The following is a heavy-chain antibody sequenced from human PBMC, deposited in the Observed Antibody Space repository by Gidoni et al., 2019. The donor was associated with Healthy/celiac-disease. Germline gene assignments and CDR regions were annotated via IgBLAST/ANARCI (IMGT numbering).Heavy chain of an antibody. D-gene: IGHD3-3*01. CDR2: IYWDDDK. Sequence: QITLKESGPTLVKPKQTHTLTCTFSGFSLSTSGVGVGWIRQPPGKALEWRALIYWDDDKRYSPSLKSRLTITKDTSKNQVVLTMTNMDPVDTATYYCAHRRPRTIFGVDILAFDIWGQGTMVTVSS. CDR3: AHRRPRTIFGVDILAFDI. CDR1: GFSLSTSGVG. J-gene: IGHJ3*02. V-gene: IGHV2-5*02.